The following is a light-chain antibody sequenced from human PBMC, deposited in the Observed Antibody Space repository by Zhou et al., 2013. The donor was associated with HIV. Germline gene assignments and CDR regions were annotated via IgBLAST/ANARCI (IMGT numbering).Light chain of an antibody. J-gene: IGKJ1*01. CDR3: QQYNNYPWT. V-gene: IGKV1-5*03. Sequence: DIQMTQSPSTLSASVGDKITITCRASDSISTLLAWYQQKPGKAPKLLIYRSSSLENEIPSRFSAVDLRQHSLSPSTACSLMTLQLIIDQQYNNYPWTFGQGTKVDIK. CDR1: DSISTL. CDR2: RSS.